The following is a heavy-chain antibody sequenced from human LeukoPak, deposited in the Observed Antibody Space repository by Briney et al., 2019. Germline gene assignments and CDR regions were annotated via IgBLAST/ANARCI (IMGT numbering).Heavy chain of an antibody. Sequence: ASVKVSCKASGYTFTSYGVSWVRQAPGQGLEWMGWIRVDNGNTKYAQKLQGRVTMTTDTPTSTAYMELRSLTSDDTAVYYCARDWGYSVDYWGQGTLVTVSS. D-gene: IGHD4-11*01. V-gene: IGHV1-18*01. CDR2: IRVDNGNT. J-gene: IGHJ4*02. CDR3: ARDWGYSVDY. CDR1: GYTFTSYG.